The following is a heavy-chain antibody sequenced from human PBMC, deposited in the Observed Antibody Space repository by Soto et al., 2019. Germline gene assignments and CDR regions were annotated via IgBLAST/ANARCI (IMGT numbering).Heavy chain of an antibody. CDR2: INAGNGNT. Sequence: QVQLVQSGAEVQKPGASVKVPCKASGNTFSNYAVHWVRQAPGQRLEWMGWINAGNGNTRYSQKFQGRVTISRDTSARTVYMELNGLRSEDTAVYFCARGHLAVVPVASWFYYMDVWGNGTTVTVSS. J-gene: IGHJ6*03. CDR3: ARGHLAVVPVASWFYYMDV. D-gene: IGHD2-2*01. V-gene: IGHV1-3*01. CDR1: GNTFSNYA.